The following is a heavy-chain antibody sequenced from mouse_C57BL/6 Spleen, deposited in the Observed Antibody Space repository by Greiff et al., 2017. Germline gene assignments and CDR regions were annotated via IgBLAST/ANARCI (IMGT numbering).Heavy chain of an antibody. D-gene: IGHD2-3*01. Sequence: DVKLQESGTVLARPGASVKMSCKTSGYTFTSYWMHWVKQRPGQGLEWIGAIYPGNSDTSYNQKFKGKAKLTAVTSARTAYMELSSLTNEDSAVYYCTRVDDGYYDYYAMDFWGQGTSVTVSS. V-gene: IGHV1-5*01. J-gene: IGHJ4*01. CDR3: TRVDDGYYDYYAMDF. CDR1: GYTFTSYW. CDR2: IYPGNSDT.